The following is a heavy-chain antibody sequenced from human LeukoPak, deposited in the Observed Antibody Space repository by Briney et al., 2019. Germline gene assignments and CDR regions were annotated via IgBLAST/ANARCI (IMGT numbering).Heavy chain of an antibody. Sequence: SETLSLTCTVSGYSISSGYYWGWIRQPPGKGLEWIGSIYHSGSTYYNPSLKSRVTISVDTSKNQFSLKLSSVTAADTAVYYCARVFTKSGWFDPWGQGTLVTVSS. CDR3: ARVFTKSGWFDP. J-gene: IGHJ5*02. CDR2: IYHSGST. CDR1: GYSISSGYY. D-gene: IGHD1-1*01. V-gene: IGHV4-38-2*02.